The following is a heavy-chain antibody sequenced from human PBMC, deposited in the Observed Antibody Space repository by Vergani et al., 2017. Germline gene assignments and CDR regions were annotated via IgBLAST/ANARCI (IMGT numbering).Heavy chain of an antibody. CDR3: AGVLADYDSSGYSRVTYWYFDL. CDR2: IYYSGST. V-gene: IGHV4-31*03. CDR1: GGSISSGGYY. J-gene: IGHJ2*01. Sequence: VQLQESGPGLVSLSQPLSLPCTVSGGSISSGGYYWSWIRQHPGKGLEWIGYIYYSGSTYYNPSLKSRVTISVDTSKNQFSLKLSSVTAADPAVYYCAGVLADYDSSGYSRVTYWYFDLWGRGTLVTVSS. D-gene: IGHD3-22*01.